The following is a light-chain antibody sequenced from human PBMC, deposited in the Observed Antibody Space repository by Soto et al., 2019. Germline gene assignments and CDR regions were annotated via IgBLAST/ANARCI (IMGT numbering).Light chain of an antibody. V-gene: IGKV3-20*01. J-gene: IGKJ1*01. CDR3: QHYSSSPWT. CDR1: QSVSKY. CDR2: GAS. Sequence: EIVLTQSPGTLSLTTGERATLSCRASQSVSKYLAWYQQKPGQAPRVLIYGASSRATGIPDRFSGSGSGTDFTLTISRLEPEDFAVYYCQHYSSSPWTFGQGTKVEIK.